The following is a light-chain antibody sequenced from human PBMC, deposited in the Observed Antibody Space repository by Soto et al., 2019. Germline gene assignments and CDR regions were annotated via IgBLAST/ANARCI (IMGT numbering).Light chain of an antibody. Sequence: QSALTQPRSVSGSPGQSVTISCTGTSSDVGGYNYVSWYQQHPGNAPKLMIYDVTKRPSGVPDRFSGSKSDNTASLTISGLQADDEADYFCQVWDSSRVQVVFGGGTKLTVL. CDR3: QVWDSSRVQVV. CDR2: DVT. V-gene: IGLV2-11*01. CDR1: SSDVGGYNY. J-gene: IGLJ2*01.